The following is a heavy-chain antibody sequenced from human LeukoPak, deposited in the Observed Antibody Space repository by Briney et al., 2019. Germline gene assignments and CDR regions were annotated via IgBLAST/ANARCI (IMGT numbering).Heavy chain of an antibody. D-gene: IGHD6-19*01. V-gene: IGHV3-11*04. J-gene: IGHJ4*02. CDR2: IRSSGTTI. CDR3: ARDRGAVTDVFDY. CDR1: GFTFSDYY. Sequence: LSCVASGFTFSDYYMSWIRQAPGKGLEWVSYIRSSGTTIHYADSVKGRFTISRDNAKNSLYLQMNSLRAEDTAVYYCARDRGAVTDVFDYWGQGTLVTVSS.